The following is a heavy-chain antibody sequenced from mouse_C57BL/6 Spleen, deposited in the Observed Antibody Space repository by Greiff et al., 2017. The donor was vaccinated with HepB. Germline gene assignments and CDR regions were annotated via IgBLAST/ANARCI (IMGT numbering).Heavy chain of an antibody. CDR3: ARDYGSSLRYFDV. Sequence: EVQLQQSGPELVKPGASVKISCKASGYTFTDYYMNWVKQSHGKSLEWIGDINPNNGGTSYNQKFKGKATLTVDKSSSTAYMELRSLTSEDSAVYYCARDYGSSLRYFDVWGTGTTVTVSS. V-gene: IGHV1-26*01. CDR2: INPNNGGT. D-gene: IGHD1-1*01. CDR1: GYTFTDYY. J-gene: IGHJ1*03.